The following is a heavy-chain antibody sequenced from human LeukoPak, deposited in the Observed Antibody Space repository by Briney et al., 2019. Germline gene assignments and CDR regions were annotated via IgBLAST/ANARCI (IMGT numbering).Heavy chain of an antibody. V-gene: IGHV3-53*01. CDR2: IYSGGST. D-gene: IGHD5-12*01. CDR3: ARESRYSGYDYGDAFDI. J-gene: IGHJ3*02. Sequence: GGSLRLSCAASGFTVSSNYMIWVRQAPGKGLEWVSVIYSGGSTYYADSVKGRFTISRDTSKNTLYLQMNGLRAEDTAVYYCARESRYSGYDYGDAFDIWGQGTMDAVSS. CDR1: GFTVSSNY.